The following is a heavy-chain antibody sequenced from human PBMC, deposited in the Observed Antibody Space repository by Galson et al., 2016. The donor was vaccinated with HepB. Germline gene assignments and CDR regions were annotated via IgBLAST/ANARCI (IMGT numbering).Heavy chain of an antibody. Sequence: LRLSCAVSGFTFSSYAMTWVRQAPGKGLEWVSTISRNGGGTYYADSVMSGFTISRDNSKSNLYLQMKRLRAEDTALYYCAKHSRGDSPYYFDYWGQGTLVTVST. V-gene: IGHV3-23*01. CDR1: GFTFSSYA. CDR2: ISRNGGGT. D-gene: IGHD3-10*01. CDR3: AKHSRGDSPYYFDY. J-gene: IGHJ4*02.